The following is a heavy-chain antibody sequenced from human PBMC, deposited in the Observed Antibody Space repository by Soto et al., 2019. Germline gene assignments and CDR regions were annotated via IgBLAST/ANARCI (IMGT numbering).Heavy chain of an antibody. CDR3: NRGRHGASNGFDI. CDR2: IRSKANSYAT. J-gene: IGHJ3*02. V-gene: IGHV3-73*01. D-gene: IGHD3-16*01. CDR1: GFTFSGSA. Sequence: EVQLVESGGGLVQPGGSLKLSCAASGFTFSGSAMHWVRQASGKGLEWVGRIRSKANSYATAYAASVKGRFTIPRDDSKNTGYLQKNSLKTGDQAVYFCNRGRHGASNGFDIWGQGTMV.